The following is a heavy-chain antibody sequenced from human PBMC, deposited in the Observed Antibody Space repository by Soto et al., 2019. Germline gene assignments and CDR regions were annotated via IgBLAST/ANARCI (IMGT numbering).Heavy chain of an antibody. V-gene: IGHV1-18*01. CDR2: ISTYNGNT. CDR3: ARGPTDYYDNSANYFLDY. J-gene: IGHJ4*02. CDR1: GYTFITYG. Sequence: QVQLVQSGAEVKKPGASVKVSCKASGYTFITYGVSWVRQAPGQGLDWLGWISTYNGNTRYAERLQGRVTMTTDTTTNTAYMERRNLRSDDTAVYYCARGPTDYYDNSANYFLDYWGQGTLVIVSS. D-gene: IGHD3-22*01.